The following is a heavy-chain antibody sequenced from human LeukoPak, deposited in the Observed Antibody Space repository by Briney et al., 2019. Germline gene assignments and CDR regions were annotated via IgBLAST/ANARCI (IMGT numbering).Heavy chain of an antibody. V-gene: IGHV3-43*01. CDR3: TRDTDYGSATNYFDY. Sequence: PGGSLRLSCAASGFTFDDYAMHWVRQAPGKGLEWVSLISWEGDTTYYADSVGGRFTISRDNSKNSLYLQMNSLRTEDTAFYYCTRDTDYGSATNYFDYWGQGTLVSVSS. CDR1: GFTFDDYA. D-gene: IGHD3-10*01. CDR2: ISWEGDTT. J-gene: IGHJ4*02.